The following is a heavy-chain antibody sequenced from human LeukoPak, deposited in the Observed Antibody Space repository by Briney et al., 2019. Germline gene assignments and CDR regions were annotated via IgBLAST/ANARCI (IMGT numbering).Heavy chain of an antibody. CDR2: ISSSGSTI. Sequence: GGSLRLSCAASGFTFSSYEMNWVRQAPGKGLEWVSYISSSGSTIYYADSVKGRFTISRDNAKNSLYLQMNSLRAEDTAVYYCAKPARTDYVDYWGQGTLVTVSS. J-gene: IGHJ4*02. CDR1: GFTFSSYE. V-gene: IGHV3-48*03. D-gene: IGHD1-14*01. CDR3: AKPARTDYVDY.